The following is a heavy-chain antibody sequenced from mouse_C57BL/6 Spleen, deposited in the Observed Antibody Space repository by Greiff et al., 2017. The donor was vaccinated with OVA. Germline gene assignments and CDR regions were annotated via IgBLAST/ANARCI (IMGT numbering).Heavy chain of an antibody. CDR3: ARHEEGGVLHGTMDY. J-gene: IGHJ4*01. Sequence: VKLVESGAELVKPGASVKLSCKASGYTFTEYTIHWVKQRSGQGLEWIGWFYPGSGSIKYNEKFKDKATLTADKSSSTVYMELSRLTSEDSAVYFCARHEEGGVLHGTMDYWGQGTSVTGPS. CDR2: FYPGSGSI. D-gene: IGHD1-1*01. V-gene: IGHV1-62-2*01. CDR1: GYTFTEYT.